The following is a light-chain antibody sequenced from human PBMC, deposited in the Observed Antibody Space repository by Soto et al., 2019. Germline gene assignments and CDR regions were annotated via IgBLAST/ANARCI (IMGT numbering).Light chain of an antibody. V-gene: IGLV1-47*02. CDR1: TSNVGSNL. CDR2: NDY. Sequence: QSVLAKPPSASGTPGQRVTISCSGSTSNVGSNLASWYQQLPGSAPKLLIYNDYERPSGVPDRFSGSKSGTSASLGISGLRSEDEADYFCAVWDDSLSGVVFGGGTKLTVL. CDR3: AVWDDSLSGVV. J-gene: IGLJ2*01.